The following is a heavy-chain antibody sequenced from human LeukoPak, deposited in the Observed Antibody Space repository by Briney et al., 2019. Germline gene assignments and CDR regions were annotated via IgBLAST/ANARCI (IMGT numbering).Heavy chain of an antibody. CDR2: IYYSGST. D-gene: IGHD2-2*01. J-gene: IGHJ5*02. CDR1: GGSISSGDYY. V-gene: IGHV4-30-4*08. Sequence: SQTLSLTCTVSGGSISSGDYYWSWIRQPPGKGLEWIGYIYYSGSTYYNPSLKSRVTISVDTSKNQFSLKLSSVTAADTAVYYCARAGVVVPAATVWWFDPWGQGTLVTVSS. CDR3: ARAGVVVPAATVWWFDP.